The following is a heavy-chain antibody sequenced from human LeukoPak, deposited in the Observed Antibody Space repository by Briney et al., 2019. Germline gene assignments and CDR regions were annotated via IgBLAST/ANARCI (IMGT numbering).Heavy chain of an antibody. CDR1: GFTFSSYA. D-gene: IGHD1-26*01. CDR3: AKDPGIVGAKFFDY. J-gene: IGHJ4*02. V-gene: IGHV3-23*01. Sequence: GGSLRLSCAASGFTFSSYAMSWVRQAPGKGLEWVSAISGSGGSTYYADSVKGRFTISRDNSENTLYLQMNSLRAEDTAVYYCAKDPGIVGAKFFDYWGQGTLVTVSS. CDR2: ISGSGGST.